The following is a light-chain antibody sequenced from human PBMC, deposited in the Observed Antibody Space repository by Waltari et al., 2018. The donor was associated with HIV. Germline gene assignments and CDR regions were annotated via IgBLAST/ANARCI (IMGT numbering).Light chain of an antibody. CDR1: SSGIGDYNY. CDR2: DVT. CDR3: CSFAGSYTLV. J-gene: IGLJ3*02. V-gene: IGLV2-11*01. Sequence: QSALTQPRSVSGSPGQSVPISCTGTSSGIGDYNYVSWYQQHPGKAPKLMIYDVTKRPSGVPDRFSGSKSGNTASLTISGLQAEDEAAYYCCSFAGSYTLVFGGGTKLTVL.